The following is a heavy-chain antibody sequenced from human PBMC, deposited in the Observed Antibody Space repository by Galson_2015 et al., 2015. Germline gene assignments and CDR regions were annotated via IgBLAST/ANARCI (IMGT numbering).Heavy chain of an antibody. Sequence: SLRLSCAASGFTFSSYAMSWVRQAPGKGLEWVSAISGSGGSTYYADSVKGRSTISRDNSKNTLYLQMNSLRAEDTAVYYCAKDRELYYYDSSGSGPPYYYYYGMDVWGQGTTVTVSS. CDR1: GFTFSSYA. V-gene: IGHV3-23*01. CDR3: AKDRELYYYDSSGSGPPYYYYYGMDV. CDR2: ISGSGGST. J-gene: IGHJ6*02. D-gene: IGHD3-22*01.